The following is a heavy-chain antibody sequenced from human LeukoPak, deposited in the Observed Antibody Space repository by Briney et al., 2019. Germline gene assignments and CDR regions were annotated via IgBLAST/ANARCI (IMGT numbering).Heavy chain of an antibody. CDR2: ISSSSYI. CDR1: GFTFSSYS. CDR3: ARSRRRELLGTYFDY. J-gene: IGHJ4*02. Sequence: PGGSLRLSCAASGFTFSSYSMNWVRQAPGKGLEWVSSISSSSYIYYADSVKGRFTISRDNAKNSLYLQMNSLRAEDTAVYYCARSRRRELLGTYFDYWGQGTLVTVSS. D-gene: IGHD1-26*01. V-gene: IGHV3-21*01.